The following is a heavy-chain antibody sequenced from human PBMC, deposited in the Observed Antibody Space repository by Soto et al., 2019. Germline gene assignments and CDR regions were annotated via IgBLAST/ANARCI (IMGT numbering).Heavy chain of an antibody. CDR3: ARDGRDTATHYYFDY. J-gene: IGHJ4*02. CDR2: INPSGGST. CDR1: GYTFTSYY. V-gene: IGHV1-46*01. D-gene: IGHD5-18*01. Sequence: ASVKVSCKASGYTFTSYYMHWVRQAPGQGLEWMGIINPSGGSTSYAQKFQGRVTMTRDTSTSTVYMELSSLRSEDTAVYYCARDGRDTATHYYFDYWGQGTLVTVSS.